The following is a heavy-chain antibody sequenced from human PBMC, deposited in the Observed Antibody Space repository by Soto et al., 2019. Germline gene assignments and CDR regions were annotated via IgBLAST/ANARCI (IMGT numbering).Heavy chain of an antibody. CDR2: IYHSGST. V-gene: IGHV4-30-2*01. J-gene: IGHJ6*02. CDR3: AGSGYYHNIGMDV. CDR1: GGSISSGGYS. D-gene: IGHD3-22*01. Sequence: QLQLQESGSGLVKPSQTLSLTCAVSGGSISSGGYSWSWIRQPPGKGLEWIGYIYHSGSTYYNPSLKSRVTISVNSSKNQFSLKLTSVTAADTAVYYCAGSGYYHNIGMDVWGQGTTVTVSS.